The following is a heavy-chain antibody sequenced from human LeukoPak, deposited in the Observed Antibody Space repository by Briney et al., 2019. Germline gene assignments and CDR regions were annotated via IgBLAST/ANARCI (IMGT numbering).Heavy chain of an antibody. CDR1: GYSISSGYY. Sequence: SETLSLTCTVSGYSISSGYYWGWIRQPPGKGLEWIGSIYHSGSTYYNPSLKSRVTISVDTSENQFSLKLSSVTAADTAVYYCARVVAGGGGNYYYYYMDVWGKGTTVTVSS. CDR2: IYHSGST. CDR3: ARVVAGGGGNYYYYYMDV. V-gene: IGHV4-38-2*02. D-gene: IGHD6-19*01. J-gene: IGHJ6*03.